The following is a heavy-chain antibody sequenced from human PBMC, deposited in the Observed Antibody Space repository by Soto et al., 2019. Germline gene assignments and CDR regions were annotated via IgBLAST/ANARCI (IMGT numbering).Heavy chain of an antibody. J-gene: IGHJ4*02. D-gene: IGHD5-12*01. Sequence: QVQLVESGGGVVQPGRSLRLSCATSGFTFSGYGMHWVRQAPGKGLEWVAVIWYDGSNKYYADSVNGRFTISRDNSKNTLYLQMNSLRAEDTAVYYCAREGKDIVATIRPYYFDYWGQGTLVTGSS. CDR3: AREGKDIVATIRPYYFDY. CDR1: GFTFSGYG. CDR2: IWYDGSNK. V-gene: IGHV3-33*01.